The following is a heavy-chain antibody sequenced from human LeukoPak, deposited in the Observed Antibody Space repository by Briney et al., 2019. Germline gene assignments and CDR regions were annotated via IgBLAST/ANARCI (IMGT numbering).Heavy chain of an antibody. CDR2: ITSSGTYI. J-gene: IGHJ6*03. CDR3: ARYYYYYMDV. CDR1: GFTFSNYN. V-gene: IGHV3-21*01. Sequence: SGGSLRLSCAASGFTFSNYNMNWVRQAPGKAMEWVSSITSSGTYIFYADSVKGRFTISRDNAKNSLYLQMNSLRAEDTAVYYCARYYYYYMDVWGKGTTVTVSS.